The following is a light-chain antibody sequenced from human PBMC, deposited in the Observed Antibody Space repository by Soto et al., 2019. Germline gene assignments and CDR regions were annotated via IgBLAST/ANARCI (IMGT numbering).Light chain of an antibody. V-gene: IGKV1-27*01. CDR3: QNYHLALGT. CDR2: GAS. J-gene: IGKJ5*01. CDR1: QDIINH. Sequence: DIQMTQSPSSLSASVGDTVTITCRASQDIINHLAWYQQRPGKVPNLLIYGASTLHSGVPSRFRGSGSGTHFTLTISSLQPVDVATYYCQNYHLALGTFGQGPRLEIK.